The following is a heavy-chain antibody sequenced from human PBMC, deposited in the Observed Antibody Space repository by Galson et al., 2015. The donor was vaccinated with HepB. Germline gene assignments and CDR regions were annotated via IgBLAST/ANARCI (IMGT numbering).Heavy chain of an antibody. D-gene: IGHD6-13*01. CDR2: INSDGSST. CDR3: ARGSSSSWYGEGSDY. CDR1: GFTFSSYW. J-gene: IGHJ4*02. V-gene: IGHV3-74*01. Sequence: YLRLSCAASGFTFSSYWMHWVRQAPGKGLVWVSRINSDGSSTSYADSVKGRFTISRDNAKNTLYLQMNSLRAEDTAVYYCARGSSSSWYGEGSDYWGQGTLVTVSS.